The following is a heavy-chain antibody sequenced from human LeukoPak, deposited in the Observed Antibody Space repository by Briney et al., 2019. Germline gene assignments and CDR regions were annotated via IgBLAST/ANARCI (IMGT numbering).Heavy chain of an antibody. CDR2: IYTSGST. D-gene: IGHD5-18*01. J-gene: IGHJ4*02. Sequence: SETLFLTCTVSGGSISSYYWSWIRQPAGEGLEWIGRIYTSGSTNYNPSLKSRVTMSVDTSKNQFSLKLSSVTAADTAVYYCARGYSYGLFDYWGQGTLVTVSS. V-gene: IGHV4-4*07. CDR3: ARGYSYGLFDY. CDR1: GGSISSYY.